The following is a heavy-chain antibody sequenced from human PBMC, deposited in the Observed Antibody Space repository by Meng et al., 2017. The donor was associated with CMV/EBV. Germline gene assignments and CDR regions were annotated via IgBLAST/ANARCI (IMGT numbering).Heavy chain of an antibody. CDR3: AGFWSGYLRLFDY. CDR1: GGSCNGYY. V-gene: IGHV4-34*01. J-gene: IGHJ4*02. CDR2: INHSGST. D-gene: IGHD3-3*01. Sequence: CAVDGGSCNGYYWRGIRQPPGKGLEWIGEINHSGSTNYNPALKSRGTISVETAKNKFSLKLSSVTAADTAVYYCAGFWSGYLRLFDYWGQGTLVTVSS.